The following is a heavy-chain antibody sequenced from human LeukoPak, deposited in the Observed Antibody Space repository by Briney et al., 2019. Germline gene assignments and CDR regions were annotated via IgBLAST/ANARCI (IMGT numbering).Heavy chain of an antibody. J-gene: IGHJ4*02. V-gene: IGHV3-23*01. CDR3: AKDFISGDGKWEVDY. D-gene: IGHD7-27*01. CDR1: GFIFRTYA. CDR2: ISGSGGNT. Sequence: PGGSLRLSCAASGFIFRTYAMSWVRQAPGKGLEWVSAISGSGGNTYYADSVQGRFTISRDNSKNTLYLQMNSLSAEDSAMYYCAKDFISGDGKWEVDYWGQGTLVTVSS.